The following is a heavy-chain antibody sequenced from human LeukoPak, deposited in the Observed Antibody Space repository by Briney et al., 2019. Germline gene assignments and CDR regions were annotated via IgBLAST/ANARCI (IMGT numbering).Heavy chain of an antibody. CDR1: GGSISRYY. CDR2: IYTSGST. D-gene: IGHD6-13*01. J-gene: IGHJ6*02. CDR3: ARELAAAGTTLPYYYYGMDV. Sequence: SETLSLTCTVSGGSISRYYWSWIRQPAGKGLEWIGRIYTSGSTNYNPSLKSRVTMSVDTSKNQFSLKLSSVTAADTAVYYCARELAAAGTTLPYYYYGMDVWGQGTTVTVSS. V-gene: IGHV4-4*07.